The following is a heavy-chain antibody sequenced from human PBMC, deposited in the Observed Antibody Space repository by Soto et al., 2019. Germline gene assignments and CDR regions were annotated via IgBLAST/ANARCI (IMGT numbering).Heavy chain of an antibody. Sequence: SVKVSCKDSGGTSRNYVISWVRQAPGQGLEWMGGIIPIFGTPTYAQKFQGRVTITADDSTSTAYMELSSLRSEDTAVFFCARDSGNLGVWAYFFDYWG. CDR2: IIPIFGTP. D-gene: IGHD1-26*01. CDR3: ARDSGNLGVWAYFFDY. V-gene: IGHV1-69*13. J-gene: IGHJ4*01. CDR1: GGTSRNYV.